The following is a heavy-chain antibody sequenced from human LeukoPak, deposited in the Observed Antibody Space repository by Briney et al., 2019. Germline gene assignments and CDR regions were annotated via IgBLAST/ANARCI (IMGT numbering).Heavy chain of an antibody. D-gene: IGHD3-3*01. Sequence: SETLSLTCSVSGSYIGTYHWAWIRQPPGKGLEWIGYISSTGDSNYNPSLESRLTMSVDTSKKQFSLSLTSVTAADTAVYYCARHSNFWDLSYWGQGTLVIVSS. CDR1: GSYIGTYH. J-gene: IGHJ4*02. CDR3: ARHSNFWDLSY. V-gene: IGHV4-59*08. CDR2: ISSTGDS.